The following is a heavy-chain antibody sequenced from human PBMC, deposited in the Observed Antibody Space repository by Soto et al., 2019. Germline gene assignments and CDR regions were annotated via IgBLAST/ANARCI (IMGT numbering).Heavy chain of an antibody. CDR2: ISSSSSYI. D-gene: IGHD3-3*01. V-gene: IGHV3-21*01. CDR3: ARGDYDFPNWFDP. CDR1: GFTFSSYS. Sequence: EVQLVESGGGLVKPGGSLRLSCAASGFTFSSYSMNCVRQAPGKGLEWVSSISSSSSYIYYADSVKGRFTISRDNAKNSLYLQMNSLRAEDTAVYYCARGDYDFPNWFDPWGQGTLVTVTS. J-gene: IGHJ5*02.